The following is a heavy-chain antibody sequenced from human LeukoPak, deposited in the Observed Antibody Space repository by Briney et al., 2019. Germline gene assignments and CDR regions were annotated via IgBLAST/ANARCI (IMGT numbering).Heavy chain of an antibody. CDR1: GFTFSTYS. V-gene: IGHV3-21*01. CDR2: ITTGSSYI. J-gene: IGHJ1*01. CDR3: AKDEAWGRYKD. Sequence: GGSLRLSCAASGFTFSTYSMNWVRQAPGKGLEWVSSITTGSSYIYYADSVKGRFTISRDNAKSSLYLQMNSLRAEDTAVYYCAKDEAWGRYKDWGQGTLVTVSS. D-gene: IGHD3-16*01.